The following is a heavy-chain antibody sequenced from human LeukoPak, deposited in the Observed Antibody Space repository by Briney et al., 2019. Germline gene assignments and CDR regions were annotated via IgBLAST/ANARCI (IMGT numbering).Heavy chain of an antibody. J-gene: IGHJ3*02. D-gene: IGHD4-17*01. V-gene: IGHV3-23*01. Sequence: GGSLSLSCAASGFTFSSYAMSWVRQAPGKGLEWVSAISGSGGSTYYADSVKGRFTISRDNSKNTLYLQMNSLRAEDTAVYYCAKHLDYYYGDPNDAFDIWGQGTMVTVSS. CDR3: AKHLDYYYGDPNDAFDI. CDR1: GFTFSSYA. CDR2: ISGSGGST.